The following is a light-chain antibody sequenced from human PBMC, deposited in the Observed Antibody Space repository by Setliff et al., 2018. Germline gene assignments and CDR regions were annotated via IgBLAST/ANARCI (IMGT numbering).Light chain of an antibody. CDR1: QSVSSTY. Sequence: EIVLTQSPGTLSLSPGERATLSCRASQSVSSTYLAWYQQKPGQAPRLLIYGVSSRATGIPDRFSGSGSGTDFTLTISRLEPGDFAVHYCQQYGSSSPLTFGGGTKVDIK. V-gene: IGKV3-20*01. CDR3: QQYGSSSPLT. J-gene: IGKJ4*01. CDR2: GVS.